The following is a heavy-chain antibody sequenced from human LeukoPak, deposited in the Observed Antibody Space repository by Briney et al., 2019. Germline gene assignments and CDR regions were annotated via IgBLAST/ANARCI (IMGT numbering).Heavy chain of an antibody. D-gene: IGHD6-13*01. J-gene: IGHJ4*02. CDR2: ISAYNDNT. CDR3: ARIYSNSHEPDY. Sequence: GASVKVSCKASGYTFINYGFVWVRQAPGQGLEWMGWISAYNDNTNYAQKLHGRVTMTTETSTTTAYMELRSLTSDDTAVYYCARIYSNSHEPDYWGQGTLVTVSS. CDR1: GYTFINYG. V-gene: IGHV1-18*01.